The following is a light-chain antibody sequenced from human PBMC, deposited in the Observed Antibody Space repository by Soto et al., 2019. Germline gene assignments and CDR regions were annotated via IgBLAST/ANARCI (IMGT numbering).Light chain of an antibody. CDR2: DAS. CDR1: QSISSY. Sequence: EGVLTQSPDTLSLPPGERATLSCWASQSISSYLAWYQQKPGQAPRLLIYDASSRATGIPARFSGSGSGTDFTLTISSLEPEDFAVYYCQQYNNWPPITFGQGTRLEI. J-gene: IGKJ5*01. CDR3: QQYNNWPPIT. V-gene: IGKV3-11*01.